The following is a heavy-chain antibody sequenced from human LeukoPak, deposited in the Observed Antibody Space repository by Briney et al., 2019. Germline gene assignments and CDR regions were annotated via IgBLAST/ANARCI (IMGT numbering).Heavy chain of an antibody. V-gene: IGHV3-30*02. D-gene: IGHD3-10*01. Sequence: GGSLRLSCAASGFTFSSYGMYWVRQAPGKGLEWVAFIRYDGSNKYYADSVKGRFTVSRDNSKNTLYLQMKSLRAEDTAVYYCARGWITIYAFDIWGQGTMVTVSS. CDR1: GFTFSSYG. J-gene: IGHJ3*02. CDR3: ARGWITIYAFDI. CDR2: IRYDGSNK.